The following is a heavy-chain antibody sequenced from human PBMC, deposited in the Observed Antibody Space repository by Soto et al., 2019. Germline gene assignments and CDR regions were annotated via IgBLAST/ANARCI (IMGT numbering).Heavy chain of an antibody. CDR2: INHSGST. CDR1: GGSFSGYY. CDR3: ARGKIGYCSGGSCYGSRYNWFDP. D-gene: IGHD2-15*01. Sequence: SETLSLTCAVYGGSFSGYYWSWIRQPPGKGLEWIGEINHSGSTNYNPSHKSRVTISVDTSKNQFSLKLSSVTAADTAVYYCARGKIGYCSGGSCYGSRYNWFDPWGQGTLVTVSS. V-gene: IGHV4-34*01. J-gene: IGHJ5*02.